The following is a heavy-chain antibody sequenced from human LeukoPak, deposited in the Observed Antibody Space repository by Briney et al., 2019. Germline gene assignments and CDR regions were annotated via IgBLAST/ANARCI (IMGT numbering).Heavy chain of an antibody. V-gene: IGHV3-7*01. CDR1: GFTFSTYW. CDR2: IKQDGSGK. CDR3: ARFRYSSSAFDY. Sequence: GGSLRLSCAASGFTFSTYWMTWVRQAPGKGLEWVANIKQDGSGKYYVDSVKGRFTISRDNAKNSLYLQMNSLRAEDTAVYYCARFRYSSSAFDYWGQGTLVTVSS. J-gene: IGHJ4*02. D-gene: IGHD6-6*01.